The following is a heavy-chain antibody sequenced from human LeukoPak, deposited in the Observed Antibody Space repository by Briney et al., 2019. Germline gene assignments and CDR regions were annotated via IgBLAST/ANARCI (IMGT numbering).Heavy chain of an antibody. CDR1: GFTFSSYA. CDR3: AKYGMATISYYFDY. V-gene: IGHV3-23*01. Sequence: GGSLRLSCAASGFTFSSYAMSWVRQAPGKGLEWVSAISGSGGSTHYADSVKGRFTISRDNSKNTLYLQMNSLGAEDTAVYYCAKYGMATISYYFDYWGQGTLVTVSS. D-gene: IGHD5-24*01. J-gene: IGHJ4*02. CDR2: ISGSGGST.